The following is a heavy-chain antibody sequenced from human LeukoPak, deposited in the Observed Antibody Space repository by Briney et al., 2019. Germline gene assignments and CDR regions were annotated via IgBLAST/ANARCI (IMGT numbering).Heavy chain of an antibody. CDR1: GYTFTSYG. CDR2: ISAYNGNT. V-gene: IGHV1-18*01. J-gene: IGHJ3*01. CDR3: ARRYCSGGSCYLYA. D-gene: IGHD2-15*01. Sequence: ASVKVSCKASGYTFTSYGISWVRQAPGQGLEWMGWISAYNGNTNYAQKLQGRVTMTTDTSTSTAYMELRSLRSDDTAVYYCARRYCSGGSCYLYAWGQGTMVTVSS.